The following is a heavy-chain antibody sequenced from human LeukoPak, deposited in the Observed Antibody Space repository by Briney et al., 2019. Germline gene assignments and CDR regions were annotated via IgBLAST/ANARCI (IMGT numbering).Heavy chain of an antibody. CDR3: ARGRGQNWNPDY. CDR2: MNPNSGNT. Sequence: ASVTVSCKASGYTFTSYDINWVRQATGQGLEWTGWMNPNSGNTGYAQKFQGRVTITRNTSISTAYMELSSLRSEDTAVYYCARGRGQNWNPDYWGQGTLVTVSS. CDR1: GYTFTSYD. V-gene: IGHV1-8*03. D-gene: IGHD1-1*01. J-gene: IGHJ4*02.